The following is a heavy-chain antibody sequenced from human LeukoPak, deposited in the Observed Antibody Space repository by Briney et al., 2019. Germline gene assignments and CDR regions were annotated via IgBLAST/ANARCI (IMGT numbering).Heavy chain of an antibody. V-gene: IGHV3-21*01. CDR3: ARAVAGTWNDY. CDR1: GFTFSSYS. Sequence: GGSLRLSCAASGFTFSSYSMNWVRQAPGKGLEWVSSISSSSSYIYYADSVKGRFTISRGNAKNSLYLQMNSLRAEDTAVYYCARAVAGTWNDYWGQGTLVTVSS. CDR2: ISSSSSYI. J-gene: IGHJ4*02. D-gene: IGHD6-19*01.